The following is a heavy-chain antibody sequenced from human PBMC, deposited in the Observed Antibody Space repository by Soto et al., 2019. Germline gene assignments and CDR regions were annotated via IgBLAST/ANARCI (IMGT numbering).Heavy chain of an antibody. D-gene: IGHD1-1*01. J-gene: IGHJ6*02. CDR1: GYTFTGYY. Sequence: QVQLVQSGAEVKKPGASVKVSCKASGYTFTGYYMHWVRQAPGQGLEWMGWINPNSGGTNYAQKFQGWVTMTRDTAISTANMERSRLSSNDTAVYYCAIPASTTGTTGPDYYYYYGMDVWGQATTVTVSS. V-gene: IGHV1-2*04. CDR2: INPNSGGT. CDR3: AIPASTTGTTGPDYYYYYGMDV.